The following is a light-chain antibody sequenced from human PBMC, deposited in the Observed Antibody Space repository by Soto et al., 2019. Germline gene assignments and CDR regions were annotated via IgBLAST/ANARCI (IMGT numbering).Light chain of an antibody. V-gene: IGKV3-20*01. J-gene: IGKJ1*01. CDR2: GAS. CDR3: QQYGSSPWT. CDR1: QSVISTS. Sequence: DIVFTQSPGTLSLSPWERATLSCRTSQSVISTSLAWYQQKPGQAPRLLIYGASNRATGIPDRFSGSGSGTDFTLTISRLEPEDFAVYYCQQYGSSPWTFGQGTKVDIK.